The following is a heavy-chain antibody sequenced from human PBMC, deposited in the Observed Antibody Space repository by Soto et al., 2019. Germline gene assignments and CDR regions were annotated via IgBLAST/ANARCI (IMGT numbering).Heavy chain of an antibody. J-gene: IGHJ3*02. CDR2: INTDNGIT. D-gene: IGHD2-8*01. Sequence: QVQLVQSGAEVKQPGASVKVSCKSSGYTFTHYAMHWVRQAPGQGLEWLGGINTDNGITAFSPKFQGRVSITMDTSASTAYVDLSSLISEDTAVYFCARQGASRILRDSFDIWGQGTLVTVAS. CDR1: GYTFTHYA. V-gene: IGHV1-3*04. CDR3: ARQGASRILRDSFDI.